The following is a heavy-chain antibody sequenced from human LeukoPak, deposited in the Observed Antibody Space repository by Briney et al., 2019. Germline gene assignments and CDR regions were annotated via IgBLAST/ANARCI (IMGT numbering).Heavy chain of an antibody. CDR2: IYHSGST. CDR1: GYSISSGYY. J-gene: IGHJ4*02. CDR3: ARDTRVAAPYYFDY. D-gene: IGHD6-25*01. Sequence: SETLSLTCAVSGYSISSGYYWGWIRQPPGKGLEWIGIIYHSGSTYYNPSLKSRVTISVDTSKNQFSLKLSSVTAADTAVYYCARDTRVAAPYYFDYWGQGTLVTVSS. V-gene: IGHV4-38-2*02.